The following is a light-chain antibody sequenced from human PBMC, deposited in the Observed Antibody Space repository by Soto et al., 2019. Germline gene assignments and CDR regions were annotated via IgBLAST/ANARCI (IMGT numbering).Light chain of an antibody. CDR2: DAS. CDR1: QDIDKN. J-gene: IGKJ5*01. CDR3: QQYDNLLPIT. V-gene: IGKV1-33*01. Sequence: DIQMTQSPSSVSASVGDRVTITCQASQDIDKNLNWYQQKPGKAPKLLIYDASSLQTGVPSRFSGSGSATDFTFTISSLQPEDIATYYCQQYDNLLPITFGQGTRLEIK.